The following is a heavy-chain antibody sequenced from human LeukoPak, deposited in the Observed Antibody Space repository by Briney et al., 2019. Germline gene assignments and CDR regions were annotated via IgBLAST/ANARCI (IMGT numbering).Heavy chain of an antibody. V-gene: IGHV1-8*01. D-gene: IGHD3-3*01. CDR1: GYTFTSYD. J-gene: IGHJ5*02. CDR3: ARGLFHDFWSGYYH. Sequence: ASVKVSCKASGYTFTSYDINWVRQATGQGLEWMGWMNPNSDNTGYAQKFQGRVTMTRNTSISTAYMELSSLRSEDTAVYYCARGLFHDFWSGYYHWGQGTLVTVSS. CDR2: MNPNSDNT.